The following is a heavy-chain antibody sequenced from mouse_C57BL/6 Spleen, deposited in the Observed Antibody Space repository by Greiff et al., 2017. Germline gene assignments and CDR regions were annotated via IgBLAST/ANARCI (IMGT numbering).Heavy chain of an antibody. Sequence: VQLQQPGAELVKPGASVKMSCKASGYTFTSYWITWVKQRPGQGLEWIGDIYPGSGSTNYNEKFKSKATLTVDTSSSTAYMQLSSLTSEDSAVYDCARGGGYGNSWFAYWGQGTLVTVSA. J-gene: IGHJ3*01. CDR1: GYTFTSYW. V-gene: IGHV1-55*01. D-gene: IGHD2-1*01. CDR3: ARGGGYGNSWFAY. CDR2: IYPGSGST.